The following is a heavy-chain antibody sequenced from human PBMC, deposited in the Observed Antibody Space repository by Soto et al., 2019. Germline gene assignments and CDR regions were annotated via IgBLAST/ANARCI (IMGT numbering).Heavy chain of an antibody. CDR3: ARHITIFGVVGAVYYYGMDV. D-gene: IGHD3-3*01. V-gene: IGHV4-39*01. CDR1: GGSISSSSYY. J-gene: IGHJ6*02. CDR2: IYYSGST. Sequence: QLQLQESGPGLVKPSETLSLTCTVSGGSISSSSYYWGWIRQPPGKGLEWIGSIYYSGSTYYNPSLKSRVTISVDTSKNQFSLKLSSVTAADTAVYYCARHITIFGVVGAVYYYGMDVWGQGTTVTVSS.